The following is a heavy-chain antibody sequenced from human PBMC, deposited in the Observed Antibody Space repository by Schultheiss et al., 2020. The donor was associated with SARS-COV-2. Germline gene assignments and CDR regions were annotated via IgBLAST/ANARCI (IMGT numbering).Heavy chain of an antibody. Sequence: GESLKISCAASGFTFSSYEMNWVRQAPGKGLVWVSRINSDGSSTSYADSVKGRFTISRDNAKNTLYLQMNSLRAEDTAVYYCARDGFLDYYYYYGMDVWGQGTTVTVSS. D-gene: IGHD3-3*01. V-gene: IGHV3-74*01. CDR2: INSDGSST. J-gene: IGHJ6*02. CDR3: ARDGFLDYYYYYGMDV. CDR1: GFTFSSYE.